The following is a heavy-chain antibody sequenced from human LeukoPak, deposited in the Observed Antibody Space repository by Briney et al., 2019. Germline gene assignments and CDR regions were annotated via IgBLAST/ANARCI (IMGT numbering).Heavy chain of an antibody. J-gene: IGHJ6*02. CDR1: GGSISSYY. V-gene: IGHV4-59*12. CDR2: IYYTGST. CDR3: ARDRVVGDRTGNVDV. D-gene: IGHD3-3*01. Sequence: PSETLSLTCTVSGGSISSYYWSWIRQPPGKGLEWIGYIYYTGSTYYNPSLKSRVTISVDKSKILFSLKLSSVTAADTAIYYCARDRVVGDRTGNVDVWGQGTTVTVSS.